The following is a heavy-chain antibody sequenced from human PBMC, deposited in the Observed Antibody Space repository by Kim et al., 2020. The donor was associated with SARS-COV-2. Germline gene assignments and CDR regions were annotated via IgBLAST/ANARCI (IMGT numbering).Heavy chain of an antibody. J-gene: IGHJ6*02. CDR3: ARGPTRFLYYYYGMDV. CDR2: INHSGST. V-gene: IGHV4-34*01. CDR1: GGSFSGYY. D-gene: IGHD3-10*01. Sequence: SETLSLTCAVYGGSFSGYYWSWIRQPPGKGLEWIGEINHSGSTNYNPSLKSRVTISVDTSKNQFSLKLSSVTAADTAVYYCARGPTRFLYYYYGMDVWGHGTTVTVSS.